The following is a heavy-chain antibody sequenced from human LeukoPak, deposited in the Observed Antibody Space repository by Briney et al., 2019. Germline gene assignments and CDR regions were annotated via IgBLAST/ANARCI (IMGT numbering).Heavy chain of an antibody. J-gene: IGHJ5*02. D-gene: IGHD3-22*01. Sequence: PGGSLRLSCAASGFTFSSYGMHWVRQAPGKGLEWVAVISHDGGNEYYADSVKGRFTISRDNSKNTLYLQINSLRAEDTAVYYCSGYNWFDPWGQGTLVTVSS. CDR1: GFTFSSYG. V-gene: IGHV3-30*03. CDR3: SGYNWFDP. CDR2: ISHDGGNE.